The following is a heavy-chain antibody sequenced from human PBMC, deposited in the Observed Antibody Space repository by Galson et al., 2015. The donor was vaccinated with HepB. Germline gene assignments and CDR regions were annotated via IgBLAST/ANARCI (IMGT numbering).Heavy chain of an antibody. J-gene: IGHJ2*01. CDR1: RFTFSTHS. D-gene: IGHD3-10*01. Sequence: LRLSCAASRFTFSTHSMNWVRQAPEKGLEWIAYITGTGVIVYADSVQGRFTISRDNAKYSLFLQMNSLRDEDTAVYYCARDGRSPVEFWFDLWGRGTLVTVSS. CDR3: ARDGRSPVEFWFDL. CDR2: ITGTGVIV. V-gene: IGHV3-48*02.